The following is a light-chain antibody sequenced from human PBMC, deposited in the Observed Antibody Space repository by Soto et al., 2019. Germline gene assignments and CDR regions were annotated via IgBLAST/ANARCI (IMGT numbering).Light chain of an antibody. V-gene: IGKV3-20*01. CDR1: QSVTSSY. CDR3: QQYGSSPWT. CDR2: VAS. J-gene: IGKJ1*01. Sequence: EIVLTQSPGTLSLSPGERASLSCRASQSVTSSYLAWYQQKPGQAPRLLIYVASNRATGIPDRFSGSGSGTDVTLTINRLEPEDFAVYYCQQYGSSPWTFGQGTKVEIK.